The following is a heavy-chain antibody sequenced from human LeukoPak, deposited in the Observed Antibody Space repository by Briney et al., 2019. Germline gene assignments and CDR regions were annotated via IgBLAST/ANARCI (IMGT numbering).Heavy chain of an antibody. V-gene: IGHV4-61*02. CDR3: ARGQVASVTIFGVVTYWFDP. D-gene: IGHD3-3*01. CDR1: GGSISSGSYY. Sequence: PSETLSLTCTVSGGSISSGSYYWSWIRQPAGKGLEWIGRIYTSGSTNYNPSLKSRVAISVDTSKNQFSLKLSSVTAADTAVYYCARGQVASVTIFGVVTYWFDPWRQGTLVTVSS. J-gene: IGHJ5*02. CDR2: IYTSGST.